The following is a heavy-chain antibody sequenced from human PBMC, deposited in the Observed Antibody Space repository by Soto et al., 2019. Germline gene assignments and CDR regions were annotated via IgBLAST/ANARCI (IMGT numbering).Heavy chain of an antibody. Sequence: GGSLRLSCAASGFTFSIYAMHWVRQAPGKGLDWVAVISYDGSNKYYADSVKGRSTISRDNSKNTLYLQMNSLRAEDTAVYYCARDQWEDYYDSSGYYPSDYWGQGTLVTVSS. CDR3: ARDQWEDYYDSSGYYPSDY. CDR1: GFTFSIYA. D-gene: IGHD3-22*01. V-gene: IGHV3-30-3*01. J-gene: IGHJ4*02. CDR2: ISYDGSNK.